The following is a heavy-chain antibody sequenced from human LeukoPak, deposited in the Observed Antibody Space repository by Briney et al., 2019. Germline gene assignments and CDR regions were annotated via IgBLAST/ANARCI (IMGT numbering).Heavy chain of an antibody. V-gene: IGHV1-8*02. CDR1: GYTFTNYD. J-gene: IGHJ4*02. D-gene: IGHD6-13*01. CDR3: ARGQKTTEQQLGY. Sequence: ASVKVSCKASGYTFTNYDINWVRQATGQGLEWMAWMNPNSGNTGYAQKSQGRVTMTRNTSISTAYMELSSLRSEDTAVYYCARGQKTTEQQLGYWGQGTLVTVSS. CDR2: MNPNSGNT.